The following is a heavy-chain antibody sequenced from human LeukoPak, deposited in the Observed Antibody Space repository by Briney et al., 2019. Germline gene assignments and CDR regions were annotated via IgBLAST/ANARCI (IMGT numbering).Heavy chain of an antibody. V-gene: IGHV1-8*03. Sequence: ASVRVSCEASGYTFTSYDINWVRQATGQGLEWMGWMNPNSGNTGYAQKFQGRVTITRNTSISTAYMELSRLRSEETAVYYCARVPVYCSSTSCRFDYWGQGTLVTVSS. CDR3: ARVPVYCSSTSCRFDY. J-gene: IGHJ4*02. D-gene: IGHD2-2*01. CDR1: GYTFTSYD. CDR2: MNPNSGNT.